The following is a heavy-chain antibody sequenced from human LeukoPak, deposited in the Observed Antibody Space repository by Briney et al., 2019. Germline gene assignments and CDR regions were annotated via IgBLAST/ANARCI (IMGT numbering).Heavy chain of an antibody. CDR3: AHINLHYDFWSGYYSNWFDP. J-gene: IGHJ5*02. CDR2: IYWNDDK. Sequence: SGPTLVNPTQTLTLTCTFSGFSLSTSGVGVGWIRQPPGKALEWLALIYWNDDKRYSPSLKSRLTITKDTSKNQVVLTMTNMDPVDTATYYCAHINLHYDFWSGYYSNWFDPWGQGTLVTVSS. CDR1: GFSLSTSGVG. V-gene: IGHV2-5*01. D-gene: IGHD3-3*01.